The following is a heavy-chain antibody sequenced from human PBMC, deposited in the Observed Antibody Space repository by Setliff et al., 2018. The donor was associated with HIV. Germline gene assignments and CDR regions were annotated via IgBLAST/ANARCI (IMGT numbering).Heavy chain of an antibody. V-gene: IGHV4-38-2*02. CDR2: IYSTGHT. CDR3: ARDRALRFSKSPSFNYFDV. CDR1: GYSITNGNY. D-gene: IGHD3-10*01. Sequence: PSETLSLTCIVFGYSITNGNYWAWIRQSPGKGLEWIGSIYSTGHTYYNPSHKSRLTMSVDTAKNRFSLKLISVTAADTAVYYCARDRALRFSKSPSFNYFDVWGQGALVTVSS. J-gene: IGHJ4*02.